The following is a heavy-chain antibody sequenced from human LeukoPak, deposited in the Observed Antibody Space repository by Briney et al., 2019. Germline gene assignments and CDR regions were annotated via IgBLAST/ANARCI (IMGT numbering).Heavy chain of an antibody. CDR3: ARVEGQQLGFDF. CDR1: GGSVNSANYY. D-gene: IGHD6-13*01. CDR2: IYYSGHT. J-gene: IGHJ4*02. Sequence: PSETLSLTCTVPGGSVNSANYYWSWIRQPPGKRLEWIVHIYYSGHTNYNPSLRSRFTISVDTSKNRFSLKLISVTAADTAVYYCARVEGQQLGFDFWGQGTLVTVSS. V-gene: IGHV4-61*01.